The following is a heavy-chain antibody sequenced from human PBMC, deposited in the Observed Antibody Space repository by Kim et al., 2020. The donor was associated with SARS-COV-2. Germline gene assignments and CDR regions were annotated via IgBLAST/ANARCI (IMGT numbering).Heavy chain of an antibody. Sequence: NYAQKFQGSVTITADKSTSTAYMELSSLRSEDTAVYYCAIGGYSYGYLDYWGQGTLVTVSS. CDR3: AIGGYSYGYLDY. D-gene: IGHD5-18*01. V-gene: IGHV1-69*02. J-gene: IGHJ4*02.